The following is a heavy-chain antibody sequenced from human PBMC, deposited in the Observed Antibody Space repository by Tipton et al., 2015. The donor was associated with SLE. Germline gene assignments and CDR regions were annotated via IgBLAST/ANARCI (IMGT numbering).Heavy chain of an antibody. V-gene: IGHV3-30-3*01. CDR2: ISYDGSNK. J-gene: IGHJ6*02. CDR3: ARGGMRYHPYGMDV. Sequence: SLRLSCAASGFTFSSYAMHWVRQAPGKGLEWVAVISYDGSNKYYADSVKGRFTISRDNSKNTLYLQMNGLRAEDTAVYYCARGGMRYHPYGMDVWGQGTTVTVSS. D-gene: IGHD1-26*01. CDR1: GFTFSSYA.